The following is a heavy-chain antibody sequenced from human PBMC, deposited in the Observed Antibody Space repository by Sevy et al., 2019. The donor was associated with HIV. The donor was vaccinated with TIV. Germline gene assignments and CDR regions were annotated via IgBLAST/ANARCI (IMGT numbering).Heavy chain of an antibody. CDR1: GFTFSSNW. CDR2: IKEDGSEK. J-gene: IGHJ4*02. Sequence: GGSLRLSCAASGFTFSSNWMSWVRQAPGKGLERVANIKEDGSEKYYVDSVKGRFTISRDNAKNSLYLQMDSLRVEDTAVYYCARAQYWGQGALVTVSS. CDR3: ARAQY. V-gene: IGHV3-7*01.